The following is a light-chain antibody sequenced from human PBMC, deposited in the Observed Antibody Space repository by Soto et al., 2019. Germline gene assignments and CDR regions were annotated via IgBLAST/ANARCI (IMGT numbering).Light chain of an antibody. J-gene: IGKJ4*01. V-gene: IGKV1-33*01. CDR2: DAS. CDR1: QDINNY. Sequence: DIRMTQSPSSLSASIGDRVTITCQASQDINNYLNWYQEKPGKAPKLLIFDASNLETGVPSRFSGSGSGTDFSFTISSLQPEDIATYYCQQYDDLPLTFGGGTKVEI. CDR3: QQYDDLPLT.